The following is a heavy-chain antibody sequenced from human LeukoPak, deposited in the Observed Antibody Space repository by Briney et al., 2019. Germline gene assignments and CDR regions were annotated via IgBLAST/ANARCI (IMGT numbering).Heavy chain of an antibody. J-gene: IGHJ5*02. D-gene: IGHD3-10*01. CDR2: ISAYNGNT. V-gene: IGHV1-18*01. Sequence: ASVKVSCKASGYTFTSYGISWVRQAPGQGLEWMGWISAYNGNTNYAQKLQGRVTMTTDTSTSTAYMELRSLRSDDTAVYYCARDRGTYYYGSGSSNWFDPWGQGTLVTVSS. CDR3: ARDRGTYYYGSGSSNWFDP. CDR1: GYTFTSYG.